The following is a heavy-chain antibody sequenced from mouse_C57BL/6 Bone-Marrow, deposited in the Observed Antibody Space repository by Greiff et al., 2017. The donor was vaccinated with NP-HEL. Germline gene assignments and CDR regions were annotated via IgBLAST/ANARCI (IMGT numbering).Heavy chain of an antibody. CDR1: GYSFTGYY. V-gene: IGHV1-42*01. CDR2: ITPRTGGT. Sequence: VQLQQSGPELVKPGASVKISCKASGYSFTGYYMTWVKQSPEKSLEWIGEITPRTGGTTYNQKFKAKATLTVDKSSSTAYMQLHSLTSEDAAVYYCARRGTGAYYFDYWGQGTTLTVSS. J-gene: IGHJ2*01. CDR3: ARRGTGAYYFDY. D-gene: IGHD4-1*01.